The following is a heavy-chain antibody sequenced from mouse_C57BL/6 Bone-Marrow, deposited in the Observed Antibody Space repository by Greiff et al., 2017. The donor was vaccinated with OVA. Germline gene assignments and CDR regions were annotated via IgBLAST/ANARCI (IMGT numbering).Heavy chain of an antibody. V-gene: IGHV1-87*01. CDR2: GQGLEWIG. CDR3: SEDSAVYYCGFITTVVATRGAMDY. D-gene: IGHD1-1*01. J-gene: IGHJ4*01. CDR1: YTFSRRVH. Sequence: VQLQESGPELARPWASVKISCQAFYTFSRRVHFAIRDTNYWMQWVKQRPGQGLEWIGAIYPGNGDTSYNQKFKGKATLTADKSSSTAYMQLSSRTSEDSAVYYCGFITTVVATRGAMDYWGQGTSVTVSS.